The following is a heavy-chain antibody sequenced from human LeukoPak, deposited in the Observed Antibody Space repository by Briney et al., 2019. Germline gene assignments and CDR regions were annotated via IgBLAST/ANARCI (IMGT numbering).Heavy chain of an antibody. V-gene: IGHV1-2*02. J-gene: IGHJ6*03. Sequence: ASVKVSCKASGYTFTGYYMHWVRQAPGQGLEWMGWINPNSGGTNYAQKIQGRVTMTRDTSISTAYMELSRLRSDDTAVYYCARDGIRFLEWLFESDYYYYMDVWGKGTTVTVSS. CDR3: ARDGIRFLEWLFESDYYYYMDV. CDR2: INPNSGGT. CDR1: GYTFTGYY. D-gene: IGHD3-3*01.